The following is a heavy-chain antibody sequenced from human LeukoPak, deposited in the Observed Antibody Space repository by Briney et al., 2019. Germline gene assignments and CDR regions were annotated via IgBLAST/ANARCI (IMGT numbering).Heavy chain of an antibody. CDR1: GYTFTGYY. D-gene: IGHD3/OR15-3a*01. CDR3: ARGTGRKEYYFDY. CDR2: VNPNSGGT. J-gene: IGHJ4*02. Sequence: GASVKVSCKASGYTFTGYYMHWVRQAPGQGLEWMGWVNPNSGGTNYAQKFQGRVTMTRDTSISTAYMELSRLRSDDTAVYYCARGTGRKEYYFDYWGQGTLVTVSS. V-gene: IGHV1-2*02.